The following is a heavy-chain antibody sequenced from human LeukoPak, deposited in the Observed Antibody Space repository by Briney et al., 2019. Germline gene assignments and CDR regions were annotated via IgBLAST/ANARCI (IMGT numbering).Heavy chain of an antibody. V-gene: IGHV1-18*01. D-gene: IGHD4-23*01. CDR3: ARTNYGGNSVEYFQH. Sequence: ASVKVSCKASGYTFTSYGISWVRQAPGQGLEWMGWIGAYNGNTNYAQKLQGRVTMTTDTSTSTAYMELRSLRSDDTAVYYCARTNYGGNSVEYFQHWGQGTLVTVSS. CDR2: IGAYNGNT. CDR1: GYTFTSYG. J-gene: IGHJ1*01.